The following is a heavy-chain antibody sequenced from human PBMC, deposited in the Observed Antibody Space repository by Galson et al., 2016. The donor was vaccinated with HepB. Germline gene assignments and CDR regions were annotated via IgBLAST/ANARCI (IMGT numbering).Heavy chain of an antibody. J-gene: IGHJ4*02. CDR2: IKQDGSEK. CDR3: ARGRATSVRGLVGYYFDW. CDR1: GFMFETYW. D-gene: IGHD3-10*01. V-gene: IGHV3-7*01. Sequence: SLRLSCAGSGFMFETYWMSWVRRAPGKGLEWVANIKQDGSEKFYADSLRGRFTVSRDNAQNSVFLQMNSLRAEDTAVYYCARGRATSVRGLVGYYFDWCGQGTRVAVSS.